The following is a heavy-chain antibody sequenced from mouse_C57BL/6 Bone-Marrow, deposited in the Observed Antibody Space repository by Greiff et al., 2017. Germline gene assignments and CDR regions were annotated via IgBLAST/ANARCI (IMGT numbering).Heavy chain of an antibody. CDR1: GYSFTDYN. V-gene: IGHV1-39*01. CDR2: INPNYGTT. J-gene: IGHJ1*03. Sequence: EVKLMESGPELVKPGASVKISCKASGYSFTDYNMNWVKQSNGKSLEWIGVINPNYGTTSYNQKFKGKATLTVDQSSSTAYMQLNSLTSEDSAVYYCARWGYGSSPWYFDVWGTGTTVTVSS. D-gene: IGHD1-1*01. CDR3: ARWGYGSSPWYFDV.